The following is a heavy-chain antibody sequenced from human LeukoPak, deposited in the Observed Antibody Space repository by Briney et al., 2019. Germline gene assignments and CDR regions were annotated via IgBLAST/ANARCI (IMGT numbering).Heavy chain of an antibody. CDR2: IYYRGGT. V-gene: IGHV4-59*01. D-gene: IGHD6-19*01. CDR3: ARGSLYSSGRGWYFDL. J-gene: IGHJ2*01. Sequence: KPSETLSLTCAVYGGSFSGYYWSWIRQPPGKGLEWIGYIYYRGGTNYNSSLKSRVTISVDTSNNQFSLKLTSVTAADTAMYYCARGSLYSSGRGWYFDLWGRGTLVTVSS. CDR1: GGSFSGYY.